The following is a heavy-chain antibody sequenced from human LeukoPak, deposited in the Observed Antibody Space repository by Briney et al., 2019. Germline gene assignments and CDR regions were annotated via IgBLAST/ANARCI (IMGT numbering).Heavy chain of an antibody. Sequence: GGSLRLSCAASGFTFSSYAMHWVRQAPGKGLVWVAVISYDGSNKYYADSVKGRFTISRDNSKNTLYLQMNSLRAEDTAVYYCARGGTFDYWGQGTLVTVSS. CDR3: ARGGTFDY. CDR1: GFTFSSYA. J-gene: IGHJ4*02. V-gene: IGHV3-30-3*01. D-gene: IGHD1-26*01. CDR2: ISYDGSNK.